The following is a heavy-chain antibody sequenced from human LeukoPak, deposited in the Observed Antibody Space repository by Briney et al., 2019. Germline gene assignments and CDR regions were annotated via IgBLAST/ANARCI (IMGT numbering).Heavy chain of an antibody. J-gene: IGHJ5*02. V-gene: IGHV4-4*07. CDR1: GCSISSDY. CDR3: ARQSNCGGGCYSIWFDP. CDR2: IYTSGGT. Sequence: SETVSLTCTVSGCSISSDYWIWIRQSAGKGLEWIGRIYTSGGTNYNPSLQSRVTMSVDTSKNNFSLKLSSVPAADTAVYYCARQSNCGGGCYSIWFDPWGQGTLVTVSS. D-gene: IGHD2-21*02.